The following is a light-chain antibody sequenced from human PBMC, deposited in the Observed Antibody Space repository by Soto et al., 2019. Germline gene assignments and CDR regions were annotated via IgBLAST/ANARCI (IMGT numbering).Light chain of an antibody. CDR1: RSISDW. V-gene: IGKV1-5*01. Sequence: DIPMTQSPSRLSPSVGDRVTITCRASRSISDWLACYQQKPGKAPELLIFDASNLKSGVSSRFSGSGYGTDFTLTISSLQPEDFATYFCLQDSGYSWTFGQGTKVDI. J-gene: IGKJ1*01. CDR2: DAS. CDR3: LQDSGYSWT.